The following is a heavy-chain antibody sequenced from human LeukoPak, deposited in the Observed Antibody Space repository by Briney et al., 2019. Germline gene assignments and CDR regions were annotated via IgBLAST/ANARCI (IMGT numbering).Heavy chain of an antibody. Sequence: GGSLRLSCAASGFTFSSYNMNWVRQAPGKGLEWISSITRNSNYIYYADSVKGRFTISRDNGKSSLFLQMDSLRAEDTAIYFCARDPYPGNYGPYYYYYMDVWGKGTTVTVSS. V-gene: IGHV3-21*01. CDR3: ARDPYPGNYGPYYYYYMDV. D-gene: IGHD3-3*01. CDR2: ITRNSNYI. CDR1: GFTFSSYN. J-gene: IGHJ6*03.